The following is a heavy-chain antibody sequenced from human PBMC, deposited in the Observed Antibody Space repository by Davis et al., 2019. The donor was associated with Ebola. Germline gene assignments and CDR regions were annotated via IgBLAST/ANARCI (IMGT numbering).Heavy chain of an antibody. CDR2: INSDGSST. CDR3: ARDETVTTSLFYYYYGMDV. J-gene: IGHJ6*02. Sequence: GESLKISCAASGFTFSSYWMHWVRQAPGKGLVWVSRINSDGSSTSYADSVKGRFTISRDNAKNTLYLQMNSLRAEDTAVYYCARDETVTTSLFYYYYGMDVWGQGTTVTVSS. CDR1: GFTFSSYW. D-gene: IGHD4-17*01. V-gene: IGHV3-74*01.